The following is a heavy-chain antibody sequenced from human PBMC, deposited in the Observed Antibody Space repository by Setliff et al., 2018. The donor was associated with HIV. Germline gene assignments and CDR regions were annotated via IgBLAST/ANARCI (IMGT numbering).Heavy chain of an antibody. CDR1: GGSTSSSSYY. CDR2: IYYSGST. J-gene: IGHJ6*03. V-gene: IGHV4-39*01. D-gene: IGHD3-9*01. Sequence: SETMSLTCTVSGGSTSSSSYYWGWICQPPVKGLEWLGSIYYSGSTYYNPSLKSRVTISVDTSKNQISLKLSSVTAADTAVYYCARHATYYDILTGYYYYYYMDVWGKGTTVTVSS. CDR3: ARHATYYDILTGYYYYYYMDV.